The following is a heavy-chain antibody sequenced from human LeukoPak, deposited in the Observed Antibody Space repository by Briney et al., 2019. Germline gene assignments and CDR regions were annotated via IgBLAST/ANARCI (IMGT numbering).Heavy chain of an antibody. CDR1: GGSISSGDYY. D-gene: IGHD3-22*01. CDR2: IYYSGST. CDR3: ARESQYYDRSGYPDY. V-gene: IGHV4-30-4*01. Sequence: SQTLSLTCTVSGGSISSGDYYWSWIRQPPGKGLEWIGYIYYSGSTHYNPSFKSRVIISADMSKNQFSLKLSSVTAADTAVYYCARESQYYDRSGYPDYWGQGTLVTVSS. J-gene: IGHJ4*02.